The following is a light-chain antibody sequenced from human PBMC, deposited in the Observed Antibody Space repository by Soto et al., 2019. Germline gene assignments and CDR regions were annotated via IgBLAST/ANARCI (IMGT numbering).Light chain of an antibody. CDR3: QQLNTYPLT. J-gene: IGKJ4*01. Sequence: IQLTQSPSSLCPSLEYRVTITXRASQGISSYLAWYQQKPGKAPKLLIYAASTLQSGVPSRFSGSGSGTEFTLTISSLQPEDFATYCCQQLNTYPLTFGGGTKVDIK. CDR1: QGISSY. CDR2: AAS. V-gene: IGKV1-9*01.